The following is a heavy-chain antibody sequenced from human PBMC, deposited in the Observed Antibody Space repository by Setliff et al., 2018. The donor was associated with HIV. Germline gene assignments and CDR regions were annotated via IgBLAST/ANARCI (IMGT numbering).Heavy chain of an antibody. J-gene: IGHJ4*02. CDR3: ARGRDWAKTGDF. CDR1: GGSISGDY. CDR2: VHPSGSI. Sequence: SETLSLTCTVSGGSISGDYWSWVRQPPGKGLEWIAEVHPSGSINYNSSLKSRVAISVDTSNNQFSLTMTSVTAADTAVYYCARGRDWAKTGDFWGQGALVTVSS. V-gene: IGHV4-34*01. D-gene: IGHD3-9*01.